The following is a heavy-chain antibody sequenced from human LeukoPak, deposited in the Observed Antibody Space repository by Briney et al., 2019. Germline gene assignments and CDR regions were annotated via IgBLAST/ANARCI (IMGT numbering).Heavy chain of an antibody. V-gene: IGHV4-34*01. Sequence: SETLSLTCAVYSGSFSGYSWSWIRQPPGKGLEWIGEINHSGSINYNPSVRSRVTISEDTSKNQFSLKLNPVTAADTAVYYCARGRGDEYGDYDYWGQGSLVTVSS. CDR2: INHSGSI. J-gene: IGHJ4*02. D-gene: IGHD4-17*01. CDR3: ARGRGDEYGDYDY. CDR1: SGSFSGYS.